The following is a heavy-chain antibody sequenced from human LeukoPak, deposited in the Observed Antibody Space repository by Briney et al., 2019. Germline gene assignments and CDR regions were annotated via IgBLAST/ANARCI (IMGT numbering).Heavy chain of an antibody. CDR1: GGSIGSGGYY. D-gene: IGHD3-22*01. CDR2: IYYSGST. Sequence: SETLSLTCTVSGGSIGSGGYYWSWIRQHPGKGLEWIGYIYYSGSTYYNPSLKSRVTISVDTSKNQFSLKLSSVTAADTAVYYCARDTPDSSGYYRLFDYWGQGTLVTVSS. V-gene: IGHV4-31*03. CDR3: ARDTPDSSGYYRLFDY. J-gene: IGHJ4*02.